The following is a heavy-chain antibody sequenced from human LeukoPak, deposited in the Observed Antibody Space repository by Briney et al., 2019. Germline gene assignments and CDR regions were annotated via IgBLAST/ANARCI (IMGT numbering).Heavy chain of an antibody. D-gene: IGHD3-10*01. Sequence: SETLSLTCTVSGGSISSSSYYWGWIRQPPGKGLEWIGSIYYSGSTYYNPSLKRRVTISVDTSKNQFSLKLSSVTAADTAVYYCARDGSGSYWLYYFDYWGQGTLVTVSS. CDR3: ARDGSGSYWLYYFDY. CDR2: IYYSGST. CDR1: GGSISSSSYY. V-gene: IGHV4-39*07. J-gene: IGHJ4*02.